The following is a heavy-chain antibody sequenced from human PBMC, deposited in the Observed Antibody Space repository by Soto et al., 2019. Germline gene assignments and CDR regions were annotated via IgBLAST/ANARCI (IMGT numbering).Heavy chain of an antibody. Sequence: GGSLRLSCAASGFTFSSYSMNWVRQAPGKGLEWVSYISSSSSTIYYADSVKGRFTISRDNAKNSLYLQMNSLRDEDTAVYYCAPSENYYDSSGYPGFFDYWGQGTLVTVSS. J-gene: IGHJ4*02. CDR1: GFTFSSYS. D-gene: IGHD3-22*01. CDR3: APSENYYDSSGYPGFFDY. V-gene: IGHV3-48*02. CDR2: ISSSSSTI.